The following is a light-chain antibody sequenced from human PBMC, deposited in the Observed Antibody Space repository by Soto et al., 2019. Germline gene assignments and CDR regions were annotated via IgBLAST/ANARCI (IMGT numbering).Light chain of an antibody. V-gene: IGKV1-5*03. J-gene: IGKJ1*01. CDR1: QSISTW. CDR2: KAS. CDR3: QQYNRYWT. Sequence: DIQMTQSPSTLSASVGDRVTITCRASQSISTWLAWYQHKSGKAPKLLIYKASNLESGVPSRFSGSGSGTEFTLTISSLQPDDFATYYCQQYNRYWTFGQGTKVEIK.